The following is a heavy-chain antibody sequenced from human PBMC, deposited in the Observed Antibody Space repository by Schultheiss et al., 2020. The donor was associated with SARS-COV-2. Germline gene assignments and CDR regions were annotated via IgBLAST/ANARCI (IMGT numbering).Heavy chain of an antibody. J-gene: IGHJ4*02. CDR1: GHTRTESS. V-gene: IGHV1-24*01. CDR3: AKYRGWYARPPLLFDY. CDR2: FDPEDGET. Sequence: ASVKVSCKVSGHTRTESSMHWVRQAPGKGLEWMGGFDPEDGETIYAQKFQGRITMTTDTSTSTAYMELRSLRSDDTAVYYCAKYRGWYARPPLLFDYWGQGILVTVSS. D-gene: IGHD6-19*01.